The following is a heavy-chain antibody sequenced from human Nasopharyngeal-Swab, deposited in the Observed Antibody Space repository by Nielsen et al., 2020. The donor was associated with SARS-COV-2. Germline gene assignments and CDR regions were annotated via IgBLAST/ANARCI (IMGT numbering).Heavy chain of an antibody. V-gene: IGHV4-39*07. J-gene: IGHJ4*02. CDR3: ARGPVVTLDY. CDR1: GGSISSSSYY. Sequence: SETLSLTCTVSGGSISSSSYYWSWIRQPPGKGLEWIGEINHSGSTNYNPSLKSRVTISVDTSKNQFSLKLSSVTAADTAVYYCARGPVVTLDYWGQGTLVTVSS. CDR2: INHSGST. D-gene: IGHD4-23*01.